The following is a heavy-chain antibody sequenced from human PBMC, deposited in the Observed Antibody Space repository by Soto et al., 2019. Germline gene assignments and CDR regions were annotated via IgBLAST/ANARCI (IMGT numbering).Heavy chain of an antibody. V-gene: IGHV1-69*12. J-gene: IGHJ4*02. CDR2: IIPIFGTA. D-gene: IGHD2-15*01. CDR1: GGTFSSYA. CDR3: ARESRYCSGGSCYFLPGIDY. Sequence: QVQLVQSGAEVKKPGSSVKISCKASGGTFSSYAISWVRQAPGQGLDWMGGIIPIFGTANYAQKFQGRVTLTADESTSTAYMELSSLRSEDTAVYFCARESRYCSGGSCYFLPGIDYWGQGTLVTVSS.